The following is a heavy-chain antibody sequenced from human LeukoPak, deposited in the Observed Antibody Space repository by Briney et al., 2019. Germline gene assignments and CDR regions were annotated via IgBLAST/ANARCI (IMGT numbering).Heavy chain of an antibody. CDR2: ISDTGTT. CDR1: GGSISNYC. CDR3: GTRYYEPFEK. V-gene: IGHV4-59*01. D-gene: IGHD3-22*01. Sequence: SETLSLTCTVSGGSISNYCWNWIRQPPGKGLEWIGCISDTGTTKYNPAFKSRVTISVDTYKNKISLKLTSVTAADAAVFFCGTRYYEPFEKWGQGTLVSVSS. J-gene: IGHJ4*02.